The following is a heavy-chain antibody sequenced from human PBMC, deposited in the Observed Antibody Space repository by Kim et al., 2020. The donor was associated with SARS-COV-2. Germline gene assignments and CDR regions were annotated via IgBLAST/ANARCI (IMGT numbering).Heavy chain of an antibody. CDR3: ARRGYNTDWDTLLGY. V-gene: IGHV5-51*01. D-gene: IGHD3-3*01. CDR1: GYSFSTYW. J-gene: IGHJ4*02. Sequence: GESLKISCKASGYSFSTYWIVWVRQMPGKGLEWMGDIYPRDSNARYRPSFRGQITISADRSVNTAYLQWSSLKASDTAMYYCARRGYNTDWDTLLGYWGQGTLVTVSS. CDR2: IYPRDSNA.